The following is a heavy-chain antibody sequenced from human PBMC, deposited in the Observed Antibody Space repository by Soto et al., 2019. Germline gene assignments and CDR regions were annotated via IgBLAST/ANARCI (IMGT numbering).Heavy chain of an antibody. V-gene: IGHV5-51*01. D-gene: IGHD1-26*01. J-gene: IGHJ4*02. CDR3: ARHLVGATRGNFDY. CDR2: IYPYDSET. Sequence: EVQLVQSGAEVKKPGESLKISCNGSGYSFTTYWIGWVRQMPGKGLEWMGIIYPYDSETRYSPSFQGQVTISADKSIRADYLQWSSLKASDTAMYYCARHLVGATRGNFDYWGQGALVTVSS. CDR1: GYSFTTYW.